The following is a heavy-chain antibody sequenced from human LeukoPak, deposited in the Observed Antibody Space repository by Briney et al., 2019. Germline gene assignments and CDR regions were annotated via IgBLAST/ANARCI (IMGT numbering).Heavy chain of an antibody. CDR3: ARDRTYCGGDCYEPSYYYYGMDV. Sequence: GASVKVSCKASGGTFSSYAISWVRQAPGQGLEWMGGIIPIFGTANYAQKFQGRVTITADESTSTAYMELSSLRSEDTAVYYCARDRTYCGGDCYEPSYYYYGMDVWGKGTTATVSS. D-gene: IGHD2-21*02. J-gene: IGHJ6*04. CDR2: IIPIFGTA. CDR1: GGTFSSYA. V-gene: IGHV1-69*13.